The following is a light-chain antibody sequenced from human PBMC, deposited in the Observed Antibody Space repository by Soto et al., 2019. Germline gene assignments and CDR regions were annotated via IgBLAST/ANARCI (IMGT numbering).Light chain of an antibody. J-gene: IGLJ2*01. CDR1: SGHSNYA. V-gene: IGLV4-69*01. CDR3: QTWGTGIQVL. CDR2: LNSDGSH. Sequence: QSVLTQSPSASASLGASVRLTCTLSSGHSNYAIAWHQQQPEKGPRYLMKLNSDGSHSRGDGIPDRFSGSSSGAERYLTISSLQSEDEADYYCQTWGTGIQVLFGGGTKVTVL.